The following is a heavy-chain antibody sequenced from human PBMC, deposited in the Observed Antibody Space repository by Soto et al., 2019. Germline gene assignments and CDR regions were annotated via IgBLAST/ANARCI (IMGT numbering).Heavy chain of an antibody. V-gene: IGHV3-21*01. CDR3: ARGPGIAAAGTARYFDY. J-gene: IGHJ4*02. CDR2: ISSSSSYI. Sequence: KSGGSLRLSCAASGFTFSSYSMNWVRQAPGKGLEWVSSISSSSSYIYYADSVKGRFTISRDNAKNSLYLQMNSLRAEDTAVYYCARGPGIAAAGTARYFDYWGQGTLVTVSS. D-gene: IGHD6-13*01. CDR1: GFTFSSYS.